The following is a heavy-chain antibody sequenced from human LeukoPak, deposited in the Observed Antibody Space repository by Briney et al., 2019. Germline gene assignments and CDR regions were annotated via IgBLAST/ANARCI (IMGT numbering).Heavy chain of an antibody. CDR3: ARQYRYCTNGVCYLDAFDI. CDR1: GYSFTSYW. D-gene: IGHD2-8*01. Sequence: GESLKTSCKGSGYSFTSYWIGWVRQMPGKGLEWMGIIYPGDSDTRYSPSFQGQVTISADKSISTAYLQWSSLKASDTAMYYCARQYRYCTNGVCYLDAFDIWGQGTMVTVSS. CDR2: IYPGDSDT. V-gene: IGHV5-51*01. J-gene: IGHJ3*02.